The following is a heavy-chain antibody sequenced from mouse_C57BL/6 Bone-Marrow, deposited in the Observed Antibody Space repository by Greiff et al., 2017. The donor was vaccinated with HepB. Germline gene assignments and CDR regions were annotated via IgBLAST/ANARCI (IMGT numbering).Heavy chain of an antibody. CDR1: GFTFSSYG. CDR3: ARQDGYYGYFDV. D-gene: IGHD2-3*01. Sequence: EVQLQESGGDLVKPGGSLKLSCAASGFTFSSYGMSWVRQTPDKRLEWVATISSGGSYTYYPDSVKGRFTIARDNAKNTLYLQMSSLKSEDTAMYYCARQDGYYGYFDVWGTGTTVTVSS. V-gene: IGHV5-6*01. CDR2: ISSGGSYT. J-gene: IGHJ1*03.